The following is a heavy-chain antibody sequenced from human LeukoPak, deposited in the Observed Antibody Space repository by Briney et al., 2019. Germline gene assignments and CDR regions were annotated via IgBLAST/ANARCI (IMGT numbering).Heavy chain of an antibody. D-gene: IGHD5-18*01. CDR2: INTNTGNP. CDR3: ARELLPYSPGYSYGYPY. CDR1: GYTFTGYY. Sequence: ASVKVSCKASGYTFTGYYMHWVRQAPGQGLEWMGWINTNTGNPTYAQGFTGRFVFSLDTSVSTAYLQISSLKAEDTAVYYCARELLPYSPGYSYGYPYWGQGTLVTVSS. J-gene: IGHJ4*02. V-gene: IGHV7-4-1*02.